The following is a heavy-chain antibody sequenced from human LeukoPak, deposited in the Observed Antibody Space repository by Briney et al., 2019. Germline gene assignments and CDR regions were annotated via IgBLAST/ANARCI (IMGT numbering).Heavy chain of an antibody. D-gene: IGHD2-21*01. CDR3: AKDFQGQIPDAFDV. V-gene: IGHV3-23*01. Sequence: PRGSLRLSCAASGFTFTNYVMTWVRQAPGKGLEWVSGISGNGFTTFYADSVRGRFTISRDNSKNTIYLQMNSLRAEDTAVYYCAKDFQGQIPDAFDVWGQGTMVTVSS. CDR1: GFTFTNYV. J-gene: IGHJ3*01. CDR2: ISGNGFTT.